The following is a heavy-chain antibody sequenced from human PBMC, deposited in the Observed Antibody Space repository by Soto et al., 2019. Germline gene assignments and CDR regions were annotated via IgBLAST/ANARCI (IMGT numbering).Heavy chain of an antibody. V-gene: IGHV1-24*01. CDR1: GYTLTELS. J-gene: IGHJ6*03. D-gene: IGHD1-20*01. CDR2: FDPEDGET. CDR3: ATYKPPYYYYYMDV. Sequence: ASVKVSCKVSGYTLTELSMHWVRQAPGKGLEWMGGFDPEDGETIYAQKFQGRVTMTEDTFTDTAYMELSSLRSEDTAVYYCATYKPPYYYYYMDVWGKGTTVTVSS.